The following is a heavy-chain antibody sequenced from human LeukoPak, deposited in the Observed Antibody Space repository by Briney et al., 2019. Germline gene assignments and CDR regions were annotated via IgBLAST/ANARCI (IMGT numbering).Heavy chain of an antibody. V-gene: IGHV1-2*02. D-gene: IGHD2-15*01. CDR3: ARGYCSGGSCYHFDS. CDR1: GYTFTAYY. CDR2: VNSNSGGT. Sequence: ASVNVSCKASGYTFTAYYMHWVRQAPGQGLEWMGWVNSNSGGTHYAQKFEGRVTMTRDTSISTAYMELSRLKSDDTALYYCARGYCSGGSCYHFDSWGQGTLVTVSS. J-gene: IGHJ4*02.